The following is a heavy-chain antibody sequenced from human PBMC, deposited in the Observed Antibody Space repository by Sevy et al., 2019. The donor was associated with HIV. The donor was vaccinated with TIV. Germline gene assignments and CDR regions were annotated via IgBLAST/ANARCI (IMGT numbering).Heavy chain of an antibody. CDR3: ARVPWVGATTGGFDY. D-gene: IGHD1-26*01. V-gene: IGHV1-2*02. J-gene: IGHJ4*02. Sequence: ASVKVSCKASGYTFTGYYMHWVRQAPGQGLEWMGWINPNSGGTNYAQKFQGRVTMTRDTSISTAYMELSRLRSDDTAVYYCARVPWVGATTGGFDYWGQGTLVTVSP. CDR1: GYTFTGYY. CDR2: INPNSGGT.